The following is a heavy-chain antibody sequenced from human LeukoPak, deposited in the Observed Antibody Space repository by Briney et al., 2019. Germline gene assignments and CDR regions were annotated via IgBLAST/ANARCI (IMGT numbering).Heavy chain of an antibody. V-gene: IGHV4-59*01. D-gene: IGHD3-10*02. CDR2: IFHSGIT. CDR3: ARTTSAYVFDY. Sequence: SETLSLTCSVSGGSTSSYYWSWIRQAPGKGLEWIGYIFHSGITNYNPSPKSRVTISVDTSMNQFSLKLVSVTAADTAVYYCARTTSAYVFDYWGQGTLVTVSS. CDR1: GGSTSSYY. J-gene: IGHJ4*02.